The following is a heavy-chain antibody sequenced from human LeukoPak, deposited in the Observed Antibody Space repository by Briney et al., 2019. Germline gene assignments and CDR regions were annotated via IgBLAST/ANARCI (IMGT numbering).Heavy chain of an antibody. CDR2: ISYDGSNK. CDR1: GFTFSSYG. CDR3: ARANYYDSSGYYFSGLYFDY. V-gene: IGHV3-30*03. J-gene: IGHJ4*02. D-gene: IGHD3-22*01. Sequence: PGGSLRLSCAASGFTFSSYGMHWVRQAPGKGLEWVAVISYDGSNKYYADSVKGRFTISRDNSKNTLYLQMNSLRAEDTAVYYCARANYYDSSGYYFSGLYFDYWGQGTLVTVSS.